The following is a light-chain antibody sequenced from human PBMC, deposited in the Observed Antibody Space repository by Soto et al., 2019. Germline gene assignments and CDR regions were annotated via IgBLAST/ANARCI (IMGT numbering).Light chain of an antibody. Sequence: EIVMTQSPATLSASPGERATLSCRASQSVRSNLAWYQQKPGQAPRLLIYGTSSRATGIPDRFSGSGSGTDFTLSISRLEPEDFAVYYCQQYGLSLLTFGGGTKVDIK. CDR2: GTS. J-gene: IGKJ4*01. CDR3: QQYGLSLLT. V-gene: IGKV3-20*01. CDR1: QSVRSN.